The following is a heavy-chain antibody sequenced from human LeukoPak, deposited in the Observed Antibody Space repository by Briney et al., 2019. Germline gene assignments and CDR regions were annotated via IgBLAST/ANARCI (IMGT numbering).Heavy chain of an antibody. CDR3: ATTAWGAFDI. J-gene: IGHJ3*02. CDR2: IYHSGST. V-gene: IGHV4-30-2*01. D-gene: IGHD1-26*01. CDR1: GGSISSGGYS. Sequence: SETLSLTCAVSGGSISSGGYSWSWIRQPPGKGLEWIGYIYHSGSTYYNPSLKSRVTISVDRSKNQFSLKLSSVTAADTAMYYCATTAWGAFDIWGQGTMVTVSS.